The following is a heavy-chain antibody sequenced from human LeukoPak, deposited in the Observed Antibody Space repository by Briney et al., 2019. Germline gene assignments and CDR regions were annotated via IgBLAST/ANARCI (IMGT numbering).Heavy chain of an antibody. CDR1: GFTFSSYA. CDR3: AKRDRPCSGDCSAPYYFDY. Sequence: GGSLRLSCAASGFTFSSYAMSWVRQAPGKGLEWVSSISSSGANTCYADSVKGRFTISRDNSKNTLYLQMSSLRVEDTAVYYCAKRDRPCSGDCSAPYYFDYWGQGTLVTVSS. D-gene: IGHD2-21*02. V-gene: IGHV3-23*01. J-gene: IGHJ4*02. CDR2: ISSSGANT.